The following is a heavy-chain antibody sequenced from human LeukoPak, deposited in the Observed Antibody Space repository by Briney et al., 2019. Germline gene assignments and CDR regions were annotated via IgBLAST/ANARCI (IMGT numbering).Heavy chain of an antibody. J-gene: IGHJ4*01. CDR2: LSGSGTTT. V-gene: IGHV3-23*01. CDR3: AKGIYSSGWSYFDY. D-gene: IGHD6-19*01. Sequence: GGSLGLSCAASGFTFSNSAMSWVRQAPGKGLEWVSTLSGSGTTTYYADSVKGRFTISRDNSKNTLYLQMNSLRAEDTAVYYCAKGIYSSGWSYFDYWGHGTLVTVSS. CDR1: GFTFSNSA.